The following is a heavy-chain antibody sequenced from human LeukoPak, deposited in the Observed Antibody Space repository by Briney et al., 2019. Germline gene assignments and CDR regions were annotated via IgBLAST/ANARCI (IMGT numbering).Heavy chain of an antibody. D-gene: IGHD6-6*01. CDR3: ARELISSSSVLLPDY. J-gene: IGHJ4*02. CDR1: GFTFSSYT. CDR2: ISSGNNYK. Sequence: GGALRLSCAASGFTFSSYTMNWVRQAPGKGGEGVASISSGNNYKYYAYSVKGRFTISRDNAKNSLYLQMNSLRAEDTAVYYCARELISSSSVLLPDYWGQGTLVTVSS. V-gene: IGHV3-21*01.